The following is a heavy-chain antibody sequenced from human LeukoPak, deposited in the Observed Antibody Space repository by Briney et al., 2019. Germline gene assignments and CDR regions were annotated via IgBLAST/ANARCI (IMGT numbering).Heavy chain of an antibody. CDR2: INPSGGST. D-gene: IGHD5-18*01. J-gene: IGHJ3*02. CDR3: ARDVDVDTSAFDI. Sequence: ASVKVSCKASGYTFTSYYMHWVQQAPGQGLEWMGIINPSGGSTSYAQKFQGRVTMTRNTSTSTVYMELSSLRSEDTAVYYCARDVDVDTSAFDIWGQGTMVTVSS. CDR1: GYTFTSYY. V-gene: IGHV1-46*01.